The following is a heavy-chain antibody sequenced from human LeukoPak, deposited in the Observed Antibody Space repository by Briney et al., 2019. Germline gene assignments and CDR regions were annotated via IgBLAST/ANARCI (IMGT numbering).Heavy chain of an antibody. V-gene: IGHV3-33*01. D-gene: IGHD2-15*01. CDR1: GFIFSSYG. CDR2: IWYDGSNK. Sequence: GGSLRLSCAASGFIFSSYGMHWVRQAPGKGLEWVAVIWYDGSNKYYADSVKGRFTISRDNSKNTLYLQMNSLRAEDTAVYYCARDRMQRFDPWGQGTLGTVSS. CDR3: ARDRMQRFDP. J-gene: IGHJ5*02.